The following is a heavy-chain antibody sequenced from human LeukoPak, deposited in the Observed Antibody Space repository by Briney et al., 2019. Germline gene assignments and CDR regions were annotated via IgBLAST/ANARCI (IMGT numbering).Heavy chain of an antibody. CDR3: ARELSGGSYYDYYYYMDV. V-gene: IGHV3-48*04. J-gene: IGHJ6*03. CDR2: ISSSSSTI. Sequence: GGSLRLSCAASGFTFSSYSMNWVRQAPGKGLEWVSYISSSSSTIYYADSVKGRFTISRDNAKNSLYLQMNSLRAEDTAVYYCARELSGGSYYDYYYYMDVWGRGTMVTVSS. CDR1: GFTFSSYS. D-gene: IGHD1-26*01.